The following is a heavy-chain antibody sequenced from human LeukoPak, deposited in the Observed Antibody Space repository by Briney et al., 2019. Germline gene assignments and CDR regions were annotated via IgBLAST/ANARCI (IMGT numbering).Heavy chain of an antibody. CDR1: GYNFISYY. J-gene: IGHJ6*02. Sequence: ASVKVSCKASGYNFISYYMHWVRQAPGQGLEWMGIINPSGGSTRYAQKFQDRVTMTRDTSTSTVYMELSSLTSEDTAVYYCAREDVVLLDAVRYYYYGMDVWGQGTTVTVSS. CDR3: AREDVVLLDAVRYYYYGMDV. CDR2: INPSGGST. D-gene: IGHD3-10*01. V-gene: IGHV1-46*01.